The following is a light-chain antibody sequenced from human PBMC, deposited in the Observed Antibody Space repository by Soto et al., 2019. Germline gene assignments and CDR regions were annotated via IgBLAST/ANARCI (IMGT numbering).Light chain of an antibody. Sequence: QSALTQPASVSGSPGQSITISCTGTSSDVGSYNLVSWYQQHPGKAPKLMIYEGSKRPSGVSNRFSGSKSGNTASLTISGLQAEDEADYYCCSDAGSSILVFGGGTKVTVL. V-gene: IGLV2-23*01. CDR3: CSDAGSSILV. J-gene: IGLJ2*01. CDR1: SSDVGSYNL. CDR2: EGS.